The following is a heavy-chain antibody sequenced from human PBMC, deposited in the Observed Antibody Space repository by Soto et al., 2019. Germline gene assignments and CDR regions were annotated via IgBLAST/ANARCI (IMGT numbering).Heavy chain of an antibody. V-gene: IGHV3-23*01. CDR2: MSVSGDST. D-gene: IGHD6-13*01. Sequence: WGSLRLSCAASGFTFSNYAMTWVRQAPGKGLEWVSVMSVSGDSTYDADSMKGRITISRDNFKHTLYLYLNSLRAEDTAIYYCARVGAAALTSLQFYYGMDVWGQGPTVTGS. J-gene: IGHJ6*01. CDR1: GFTFSNYA. CDR3: ARVGAAALTSLQFYYGMDV.